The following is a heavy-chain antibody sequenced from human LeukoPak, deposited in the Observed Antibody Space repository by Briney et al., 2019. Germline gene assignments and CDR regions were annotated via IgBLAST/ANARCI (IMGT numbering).Heavy chain of an antibody. V-gene: IGHV4-38-2*02. D-gene: IGHD3-16*01. CDR1: GYSISSGYY. CDR3: TRGAGWLIDY. J-gene: IGHJ4*02. Sequence: SETLSLTFTVSGYSISSGYYWGWIRQPPGKGLEWIGSICHSGSTYYNPSLKSRVTISVDTSKNHFSLKLNSVTTADTAVYYCTRGAGWLIDYWGQGILVTVSS. CDR2: ICHSGST.